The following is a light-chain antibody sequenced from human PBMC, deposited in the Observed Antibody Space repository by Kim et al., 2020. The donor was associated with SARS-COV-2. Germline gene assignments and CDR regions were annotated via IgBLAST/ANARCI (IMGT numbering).Light chain of an antibody. J-gene: IGKJ5*01. CDR3: QQYGSSPPIS. Sequence: PGERATRSCRASQSVSSRYLAWYQQKPGQAPRLLIYGASSRATGIPDRFSGSGSGTDFTLTISRLEPEDFAVYYCQQYGSSPPISFGQGTRLEIK. CDR1: QSVSSRY. CDR2: GAS. V-gene: IGKV3-20*01.